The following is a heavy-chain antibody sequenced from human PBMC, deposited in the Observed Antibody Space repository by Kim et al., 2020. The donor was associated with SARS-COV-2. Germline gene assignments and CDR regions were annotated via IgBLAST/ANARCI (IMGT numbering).Heavy chain of an antibody. Sequence: NASLKRRVTMSVDKSKNQFSLKLTSVTAADTAVYYCARCPVDTSSFWFDPWGQGTLVTVSS. D-gene: IGHD2-2*01. CDR3: ARCPVDTSSFWFDP. V-gene: IGHV4-4*02. J-gene: IGHJ5*02.